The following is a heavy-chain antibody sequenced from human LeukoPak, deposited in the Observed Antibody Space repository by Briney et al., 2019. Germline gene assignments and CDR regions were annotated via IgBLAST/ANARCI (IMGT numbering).Heavy chain of an antibody. CDR2: IYYTGST. V-gene: IGHV4-39*01. CDR3: ARLSKGRYFDYIFDY. Sequence: ASETLPLTCTVSGGSVSSTEFYWGWIRQPPGKGLQWIGNIYYTGSTYYNPSLNSRVTMSVDTSQNQFSLKMTSVTAADTAVYYCARLSKGRYFDYIFDYWGQGTLVTVSS. D-gene: IGHD3-9*01. CDR1: GGSVSSTEFY. J-gene: IGHJ4*02.